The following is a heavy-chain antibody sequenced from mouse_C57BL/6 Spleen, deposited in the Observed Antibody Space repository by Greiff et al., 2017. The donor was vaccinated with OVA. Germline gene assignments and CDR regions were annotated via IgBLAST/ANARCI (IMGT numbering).Heavy chain of an antibody. J-gene: IGHJ2*01. V-gene: IGHV1-80*01. Sequence: VQLVESGAELVKPGASVKISCKASGYAFSSYWMNWVKQRPGKGLEWIGQIYPGDGDTNYNGKFKGKATLTADKSSSTAYMQLSSLTSEDSAVYFCARKGSSYYFDYWGQGTTLTVS. CDR3: ARKGSSYYFDY. CDR1: GYAFSSYW. D-gene: IGHD1-1*01. CDR2: IYPGDGDT.